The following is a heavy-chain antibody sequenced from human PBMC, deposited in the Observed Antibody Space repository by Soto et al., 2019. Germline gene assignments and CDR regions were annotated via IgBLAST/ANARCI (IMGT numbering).Heavy chain of an antibody. J-gene: IGHJ3*02. CDR2: ISSSSSYI. CDR3: AREYSRSPDAFDI. CDR1: GFTFSSYS. Sequence: GGSLRLSCAASGFTFSSYSMNWVRQAPGKGLEWVSSISSSSSYIYYADSVKGRFTISRDNAKNSLYLQMNSLRAEDTAVYYCAREYSRSPDAFDIWGQGTMVTVSS. D-gene: IGHD6-6*01. V-gene: IGHV3-21*01.